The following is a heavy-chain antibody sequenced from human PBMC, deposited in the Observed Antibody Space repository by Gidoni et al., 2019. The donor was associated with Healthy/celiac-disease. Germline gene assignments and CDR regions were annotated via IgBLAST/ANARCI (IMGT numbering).Heavy chain of an antibody. V-gene: IGHV4-39*01. J-gene: IGHJ4*02. CDR2: IYYSGST. CDR3: ARLLNTVY. Sequence: QLQLQESGPGLVQPSETLSLTCTVSGGSISSSSYYWGWIRQPPGKGLEWIGSIYYSGSTYDNPARKSRVTISVDTSKNKFALKLSSVTAADKAVYYCARLLNTVYWGQGTLVTVSS. CDR1: GGSISSSSYY. D-gene: IGHD2-2*02.